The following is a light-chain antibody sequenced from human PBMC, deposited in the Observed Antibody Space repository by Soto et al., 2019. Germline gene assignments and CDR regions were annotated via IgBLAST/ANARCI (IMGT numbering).Light chain of an antibody. CDR3: QQYYTTLART. V-gene: IGKV4-1*01. J-gene: IGKJ4*01. Sequence: DIGMTQSPDSLAVSLGERATINCTSSKSFLYKSNNKNYLAWYQQKPGQPPKLLISWASTRESGVPDRFSAIVSGRDFTLPISSLQVEDVAFYYCQQYYTTLARTLGGGTKVDI. CDR2: WAS. CDR1: KSFLYKSNNKNY.